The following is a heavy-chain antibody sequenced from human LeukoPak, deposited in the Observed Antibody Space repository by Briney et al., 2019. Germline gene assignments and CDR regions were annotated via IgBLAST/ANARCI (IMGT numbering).Heavy chain of an antibody. CDR1: GFTFSSYW. J-gene: IGHJ4*02. CDR3: ARDLRGSRDY. CDR2: INPDGSST. D-gene: IGHD1-26*01. Sequence: GGSLRLSCAASGFTFSSYWMHWVRQAPGTGLVWVSRINPDGSSTDYADSVRGRFTISRDNARNTLYLQMNSLTAGDTAVYFCARDLRGSRDYWGQGTLVTVSS. V-gene: IGHV3-74*01.